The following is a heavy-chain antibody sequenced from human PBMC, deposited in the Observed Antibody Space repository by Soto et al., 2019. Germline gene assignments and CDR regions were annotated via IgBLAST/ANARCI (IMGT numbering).Heavy chain of an antibody. Sequence: GGSLRLSCAASGFSFSSYEINWVRQAPGKGLEWVSCISSSGNTVYYADSVKGRFTISRDNAKNSLYLQVNSLRAEDTAVYYCARLRMVRGVTNWFDPWGQGTLVTAPQ. V-gene: IGHV3-48*03. D-gene: IGHD3-10*01. J-gene: IGHJ5*02. CDR3: ARLRMVRGVTNWFDP. CDR1: GFSFSSYE. CDR2: ISSSGNTV.